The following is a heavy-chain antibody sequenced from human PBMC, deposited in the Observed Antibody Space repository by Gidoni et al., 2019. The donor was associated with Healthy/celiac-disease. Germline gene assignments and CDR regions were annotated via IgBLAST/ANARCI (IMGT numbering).Heavy chain of an antibody. CDR3: ANVDPRNGYYFDY. CDR1: GGSISSYY. D-gene: IGHD5-12*01. J-gene: IGHJ4*02. Sequence: QVQLQESGPGLVKPSETLSLTCTVSGGSISSYYWSWIRQPPGKGLEWIGYIYYSGSTNYNPSLKSRVTISVDTSKNQFSLKLSSVTAADTAVYYCANVDPRNGYYFDYWGQGTLVTVSS. V-gene: IGHV4-59*08. CDR2: IYYSGST.